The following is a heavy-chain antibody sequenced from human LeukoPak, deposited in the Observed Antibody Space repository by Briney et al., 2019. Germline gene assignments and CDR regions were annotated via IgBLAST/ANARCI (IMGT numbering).Heavy chain of an antibody. Sequence: SETLSLTCAVYGGTSSDLYWSWMPQPPGNGLEWIGEINHSGSTNYNPSLKSLVTISVDTSKNQFSLKLSSVTAADTAVYYCARGNGDYDAFDYWGQGTLVTVSS. J-gene: IGHJ4*02. CDR1: GGTSSDLY. D-gene: IGHD4-17*01. CDR3: ARGNGDYDAFDY. V-gene: IGHV4-34*01. CDR2: INHSGST.